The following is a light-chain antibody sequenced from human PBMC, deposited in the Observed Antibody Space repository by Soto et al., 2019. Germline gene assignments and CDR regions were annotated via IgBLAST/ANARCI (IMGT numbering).Light chain of an antibody. CDR1: QSISSW. J-gene: IGKJ1*01. CDR2: DAY. CDR3: NQYNSYSEA. V-gene: IGKV1-5*01. Sequence: DIQMTQSPSTLSASVGDRVTITCRASQSISSWLAWYQQKPGKAHKLLIYDAYSWESGVPSRFSGSGSGTEFPLTISSLQPDDFAAYYCNQYNSYSEAFGQGTKVDIK.